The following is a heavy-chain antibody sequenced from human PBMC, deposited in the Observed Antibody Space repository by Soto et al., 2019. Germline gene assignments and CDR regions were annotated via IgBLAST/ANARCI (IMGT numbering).Heavy chain of an antibody. CDR2: IYYSVCT. Sequence: SETLSLTCTASGGSISSYYWSWIRQPPGNGLYCIGYIYYSVCTNXXASLKRGXXISLDTSNNHXPLKLXPVTAADTAVYYCARTSDIWRQGTMVTVS. CDR3: ARTSDI. V-gene: IGHV4-59*12. J-gene: IGHJ3*02. CDR1: GGSISSYY.